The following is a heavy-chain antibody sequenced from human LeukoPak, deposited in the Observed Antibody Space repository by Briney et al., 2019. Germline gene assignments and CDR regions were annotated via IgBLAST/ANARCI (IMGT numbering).Heavy chain of an antibody. CDR3: ARGTAAAGTVVDY. D-gene: IGHD6-13*01. J-gene: IGHJ4*02. CDR1: DDSITNYY. V-gene: IGHV4-4*07. CDR2: IYISGTT. Sequence: PSETLYLTCTVSDDSITNYYWNWIRQPAGKGLEWIGRIYISGTTHYNPSLKSRVTMSVDSSKKQFSLKLSSVTAADTAVYYCARGTAAAGTVVDYWGQGTLVTVSS.